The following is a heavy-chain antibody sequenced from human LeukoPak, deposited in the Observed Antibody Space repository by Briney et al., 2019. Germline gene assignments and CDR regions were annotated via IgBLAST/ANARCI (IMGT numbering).Heavy chain of an antibody. J-gene: IGHJ4*02. Sequence: GGSLRLSCAASGFMFSSYALHWVRQAPGKGLEWVAVISYDGSNKYYADSVRGRFTISRDNSKNTLYLQMNSLGAEDTAVYYCARDGGYCSSTSCQIDYWGQGTLVTVSS. D-gene: IGHD2-2*01. CDR2: ISYDGSNK. CDR3: ARDGGYCSSTSCQIDY. CDR1: GFMFSSYA. V-gene: IGHV3-30-3*01.